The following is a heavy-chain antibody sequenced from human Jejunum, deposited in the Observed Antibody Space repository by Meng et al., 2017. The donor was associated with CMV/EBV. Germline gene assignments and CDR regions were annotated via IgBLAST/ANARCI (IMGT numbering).Heavy chain of an antibody. V-gene: IGHV1-46*01. Sequence: ASGNTFTSYYMHWVRQAPGQGLEWMGLINPSGGSTSYAQKFQGRVTMTRDTSTSMVFMDLSSLRSEDTAVYYCARQGGYSGSSFDYWGQGTLVTVS. CDR2: INPSGGST. D-gene: IGHD6-6*01. J-gene: IGHJ4*02. CDR1: GNTFTSYY. CDR3: ARQGGYSGSSFDY.